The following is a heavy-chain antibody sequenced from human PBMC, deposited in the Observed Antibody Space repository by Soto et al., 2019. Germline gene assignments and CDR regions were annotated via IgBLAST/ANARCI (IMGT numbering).Heavy chain of an antibody. J-gene: IGHJ4*02. CDR2: INHSGST. Sequence: PSETLSLTCAVCGGSFSDYYWSWIRQPPGKGLEWIGEINHSGSTNYSPSIKSRVTISVDTSKNQFSLKLSSVTAADTAVYYCARGDLTHDFWGQGTLVTVSS. CDR1: GGSFSDYY. CDR3: ARGDLTHDF. V-gene: IGHV4-34*01.